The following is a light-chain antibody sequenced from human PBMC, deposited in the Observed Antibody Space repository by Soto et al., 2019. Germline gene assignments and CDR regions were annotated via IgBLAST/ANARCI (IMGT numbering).Light chain of an antibody. CDR2: LEGDGSY. CDR1: SGHSTYI. CDR3: ETWDSNIRV. Sequence: QAVVTQSSSASASLGSSVKLTCTLSSGHSTYIIAWHQQQPGKAPRYLMKLEGDGSYNKGSGVAARFSGFSSGADRYLTISNLQSEDEADYYCETWDSNIRVFGGGTQLTVL. J-gene: IGLJ3*02. V-gene: IGLV4-60*03.